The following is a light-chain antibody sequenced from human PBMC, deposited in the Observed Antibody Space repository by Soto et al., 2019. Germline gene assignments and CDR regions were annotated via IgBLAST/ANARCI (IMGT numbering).Light chain of an antibody. Sequence: EIVMTQSPATLSVSPGERATLSCRASQSGSSNLAWYQQKPGQAPRLLIYGASTRATGIPARFSGSGAGTEFTLTISSLQSEDFAVYYCQQYNDWPPLTFGGGTKVEIK. CDR2: GAS. J-gene: IGKJ4*01. V-gene: IGKV3-15*01. CDR1: QSGSSN. CDR3: QQYNDWPPLT.